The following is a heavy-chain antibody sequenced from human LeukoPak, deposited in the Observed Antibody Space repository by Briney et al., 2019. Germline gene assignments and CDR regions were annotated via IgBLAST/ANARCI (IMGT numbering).Heavy chain of an antibody. J-gene: IGHJ4*02. CDR3: ARDSSGWYGFVFDY. CDR2: IYTSGST. D-gene: IGHD6-19*01. V-gene: IGHV4-61*02. Sequence: SQTLSLTCTVSGGSISSGSYYWSWIRQPAGKGLEWIGRIYTSGSTNYNPSLKSRVTISVDTSKNQFSLKLSSVTAADTAVYYCARDSSGWYGFVFDYWGQGTLVTVSS. CDR1: GGSISSGSYY.